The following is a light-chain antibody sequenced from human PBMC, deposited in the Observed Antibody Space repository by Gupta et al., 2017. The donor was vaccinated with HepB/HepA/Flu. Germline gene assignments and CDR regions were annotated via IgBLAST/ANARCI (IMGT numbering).Light chain of an antibody. J-gene: IGKJ3*01. V-gene: IGKV1-9*01. CDR1: QGISTY. CDR3: LQLKNYPPT. Sequence: IHLTQSPSFLSASVGDRVTITCRASQGISTYLAWYQQKPGKAPKLLIYAACTLQSGVPSRFSGSGSGTEFTLTISSLQPEDFATDYCLQLKNYPPTCGHGTKVDL. CDR2: AAC.